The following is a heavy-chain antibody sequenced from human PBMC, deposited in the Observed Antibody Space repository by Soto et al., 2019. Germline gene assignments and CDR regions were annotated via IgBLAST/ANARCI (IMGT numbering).Heavy chain of an antibody. J-gene: IGHJ4*02. V-gene: IGHV4-39*01. Sequence: SETLSLTCTVSGGSISSSSYYWGWIRQPPGKGLEWIGSIYYSGSTYYNPSLKSRVTISVDTSKNQFSLKLSSVTAADTAVYYCARHSSGGSSCLAYWGQGTLVTVSS. CDR2: IYYSGST. D-gene: IGHD2-15*01. CDR3: ARHSSGGSSCLAY. CDR1: GGSISSSSYY.